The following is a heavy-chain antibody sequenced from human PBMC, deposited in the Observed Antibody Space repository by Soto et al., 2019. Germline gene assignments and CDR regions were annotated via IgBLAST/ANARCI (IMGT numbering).Heavy chain of an antibody. J-gene: IGHJ4*02. D-gene: IGHD1-1*01. V-gene: IGHV4-61*01. CDR3: ARARNRYFDY. CDR1: GGSMTTGSYF. Sequence: QVQLQESGPGLVRPSESLSLTCSVSGGSMTTGSYFWSWIRQPPGKGLEWIGYVFRSGSINYSPSFKSRVTISIDTSKNQFSLMLKFVTAADTAVYFCARARNRYFDYWGQGALVTVSS. CDR2: VFRSGSI.